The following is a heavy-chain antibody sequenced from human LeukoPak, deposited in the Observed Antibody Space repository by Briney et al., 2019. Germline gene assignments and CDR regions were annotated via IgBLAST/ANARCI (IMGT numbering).Heavy chain of an antibody. V-gene: IGHV3-21*01. CDR2: ISSASTYI. D-gene: IGHD5-18*01. CDR3: ARLVWDTTMADGDIDS. Sequence: GESLRLSCAASGFTFSSYSMDWVRQAPGKGLEWVSSISSASTYIYYADSVKGRFTISRDNAKDSLYLQMNSLRAEDTAMYYCARLVWDTTMADGDIDSWGQGTLLIVSS. CDR1: GFTFSSYS. J-gene: IGHJ4*02.